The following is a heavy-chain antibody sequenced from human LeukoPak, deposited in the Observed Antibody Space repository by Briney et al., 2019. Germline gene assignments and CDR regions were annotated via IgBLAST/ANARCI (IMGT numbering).Heavy chain of an antibody. V-gene: IGHV3-21*01. D-gene: IGHD2-2*02. CDR2: ISSSSSYI. Sequence: GGSLRLSCAASGFTFSSYSMNWVRQAPGKGLEWVSSISSSSSYIYYADSVKGRFTISRDNAKNSLYLQMNNLRAEDTAVYYCARDGLVPAAIPFDYWGQGTLVTVSS. J-gene: IGHJ4*02. CDR1: GFTFSSYS. CDR3: ARDGLVPAAIPFDY.